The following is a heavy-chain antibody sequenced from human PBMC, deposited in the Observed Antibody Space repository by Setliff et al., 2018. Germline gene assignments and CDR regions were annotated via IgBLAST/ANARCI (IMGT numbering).Heavy chain of an antibody. J-gene: IGHJ4*02. CDR1: GFTFRKHA. D-gene: IGHD3-22*01. V-gene: IGHV3-23*01. CDR3: ARADSDSYYPYYFDF. CDR2: VSGSGMTR. Sequence: PGGSLRLSCTASGFTFRKHALAWVRQAPGKGLQWVSSVSGSGMTRDYTDSVKGRFTVSRDSSQNKIHLQMDSLRAEDTGKYFCARADSDSYYPYYFDFWGQGALVTVSS.